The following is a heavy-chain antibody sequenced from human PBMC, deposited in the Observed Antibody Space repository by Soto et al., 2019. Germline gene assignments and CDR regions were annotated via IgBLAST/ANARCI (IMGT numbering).Heavy chain of an antibody. CDR3: ARDRGCRDGYTVGCNWFDP. D-gene: IGHD5-12*01. V-gene: IGHV3-33*01. CDR1: RFTFSSYG. J-gene: IGHJ5*02. Sequence: QVQLVESGGGVVQPGRSLRLSCAASRFTFSSYGMHWVRQAPGKGLEWVAVIWYDGSNKYYADSVKGRFTISRDNSKNTLYLQMNSLRAEDPAVYYCARDRGCRDGYTVGCNWFDPWGQRTLVTVSS. CDR2: IWYDGSNK.